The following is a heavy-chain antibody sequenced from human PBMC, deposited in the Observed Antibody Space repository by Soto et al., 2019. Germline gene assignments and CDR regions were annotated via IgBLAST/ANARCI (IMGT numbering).Heavy chain of an antibody. CDR2: INPNSGGT. CDR3: ARERYQVISDGMDV. D-gene: IGHD2-2*01. V-gene: IGHV1-2*02. J-gene: IGHJ6*02. CDR1: GYTFTGYY. Sequence: GPSVKVSCKASGYTFTGYYMHWVRQAPGQGLEWMGWINPNSGGTNYAQKFQGRVTLSRDTSINTAYLELSRLTFDDAAVYFCARERYQVISDGMDVWGQGTTVTVSS.